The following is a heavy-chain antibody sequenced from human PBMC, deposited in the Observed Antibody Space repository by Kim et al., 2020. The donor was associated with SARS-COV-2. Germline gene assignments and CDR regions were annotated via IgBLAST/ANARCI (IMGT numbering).Heavy chain of an antibody. V-gene: IGHV1-69*02. D-gene: IGHD3-16*01. Sequence: SVKVSCKASGGTFSSYTISWVRQAPGQGLEWMGRIIPILGIANYAQKFQGRVTITADKSTSTAYMELSSLRSEDTAVYYCARGYDYVWGNFDYWGQGTLVTVSS. CDR3: ARGYDYVWGNFDY. CDR2: IIPILGIA. CDR1: GGTFSSYT. J-gene: IGHJ4*02.